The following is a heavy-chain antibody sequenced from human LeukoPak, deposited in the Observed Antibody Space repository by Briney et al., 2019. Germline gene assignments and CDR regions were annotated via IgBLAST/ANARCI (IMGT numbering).Heavy chain of an antibody. V-gene: IGHV3-30-3*01. CDR1: EFTFSNYA. J-gene: IGHJ4*02. CDR3: ARSGGLQKFDY. D-gene: IGHD4-11*01. Sequence: GRSLRLSCAASEFTFSNYALHWVRQAPGKGLQWVAVISYDGNTIHYADSVKGRFINSRDTSKNTLYLQMNSLRAEDTAVYYCARSGGLQKFDYWGQGTLVTVSS. CDR2: ISYDGNTI.